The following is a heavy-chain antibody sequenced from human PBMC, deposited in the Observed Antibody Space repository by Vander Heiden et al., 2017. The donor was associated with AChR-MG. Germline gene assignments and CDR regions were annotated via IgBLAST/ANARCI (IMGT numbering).Heavy chain of an antibody. CDR1: GGTFRSYA. CDR2: IIPIFGTA. V-gene: IGHV1-69*01. J-gene: IGHJ6*02. D-gene: IGHD2-15*01. CDR3: ARAPVVALNTYYYYGMDV. Sequence: QVQLVQSGAEVKKPGSSVTVSCKASGGTFRSYAISWGRQAPGQGLEWMGGIIPIFGTANYAQKFQGRVTITADESTSTAYMELSSLRSEDTAVYYCARAPVVALNTYYYYGMDVWGQGTTVTVSS.